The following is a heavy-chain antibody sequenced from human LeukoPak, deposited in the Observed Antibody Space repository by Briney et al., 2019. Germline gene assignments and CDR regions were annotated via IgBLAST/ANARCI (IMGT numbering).Heavy chain of an antibody. D-gene: IGHD2-2*01. CDR2: IYHSGST. V-gene: IGHV4-4*02. J-gene: IGHJ4*02. Sequence: TSETLSLTCAVSGGSISSSNWWSWVRQPPGKGLEWIGEIYHSGSTNYNPSLKSRVTISVDKSKNQFSLKLSSVTAADTAVYYCAREQKGASCYDKWGQGTLVTVSS. CDR3: AREQKGASCYDK. CDR1: GGSISSSNW.